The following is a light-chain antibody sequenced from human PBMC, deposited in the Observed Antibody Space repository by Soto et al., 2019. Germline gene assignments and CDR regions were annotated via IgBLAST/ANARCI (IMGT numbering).Light chain of an antibody. CDR2: GAS. V-gene: IGKV1-16*02. J-gene: IGKJ5*01. CDR3: QQYNTYPIT. CDR1: QGISNY. Sequence: DIQMTQSPSSLSASVGDRVTINCRASQGISNYLAWFQLKPGEAPKSLIYGASTLENGVPSKFSGSGSGTDFTLTISSLQPEDFATYYCQQYNTYPITFGQGTRLEI.